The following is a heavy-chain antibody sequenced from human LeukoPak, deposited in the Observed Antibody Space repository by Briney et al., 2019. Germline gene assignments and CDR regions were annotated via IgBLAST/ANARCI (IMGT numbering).Heavy chain of an antibody. Sequence: GGSLRPSCEASGFTFSSFAIAWVRQAPGKGLEWVSYVGGSGDFTYYADSVKGRFTISRDNSKNTVYLQMNSLRAEDTAVYYCARDSYYGPLFDYWGQGTLVTVSS. CDR1: GFTFSSFA. CDR2: VGGSGDFT. CDR3: ARDSYYGPLFDY. V-gene: IGHV3-23*01. J-gene: IGHJ4*02. D-gene: IGHD3-10*01.